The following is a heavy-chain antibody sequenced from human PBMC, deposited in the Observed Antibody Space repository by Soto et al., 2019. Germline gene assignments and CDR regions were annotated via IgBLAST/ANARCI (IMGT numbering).Heavy chain of an antibody. CDR1: GFTFSTYS. D-gene: IGHD3-10*01. J-gene: IGHJ6*02. CDR2: ISSSSSYI. V-gene: IGHV3-21*01. Sequence: PGGSLRLSCAASGFTFSTYSMNWVRQVPGKGLEWVSSISSSSSYIYYADSVKGRFTISRDNAKNSLYLQMNSLRAEDTAVYYCGIDPGEYYYGMDVWGQGPTVTVSS. CDR3: GIDPGEYYYGMDV.